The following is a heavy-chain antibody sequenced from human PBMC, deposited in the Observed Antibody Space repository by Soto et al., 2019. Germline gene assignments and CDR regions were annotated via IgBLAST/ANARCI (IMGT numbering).Heavy chain of an antibody. J-gene: IGHJ4*02. CDR1: GGTFSSYA. CDR3: ARSSPPGSSSHTQFDH. D-gene: IGHD6-13*01. Sequence: SVKVSCKASGGTFSSYAISWVRQAPGQGLEWMGGIIPIFGTANYAQKFQGRVTITADKSTSTAYMELSSLRSEDTAVYYCARSSPPGSSSHTQFDHWGLGTLVTVSS. CDR2: IIPIFGTA. V-gene: IGHV1-69*06.